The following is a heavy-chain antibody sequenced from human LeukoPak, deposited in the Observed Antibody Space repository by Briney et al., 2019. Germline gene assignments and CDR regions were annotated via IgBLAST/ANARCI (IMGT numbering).Heavy chain of an antibody. D-gene: IGHD3-3*01. V-gene: IGHV4-59*01. J-gene: IGHJ3*02. CDR1: GGSISSYY. CDR3: ARAPLYDFWSGYPNAFDI. CDR2: IYYSGST. Sequence: SETLSLTCTVSGGSISSYYWSWIRQPPGKGPEWIGYIYYSGSTNYNPSLKSRVTISVDTSKNQFSLKLSSVTAADTAVYYCARAPLYDFWSGYPNAFDIWGQGTMVTVSS.